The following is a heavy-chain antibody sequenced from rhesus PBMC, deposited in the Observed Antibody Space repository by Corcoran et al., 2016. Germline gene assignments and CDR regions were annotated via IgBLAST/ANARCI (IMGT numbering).Heavy chain of an antibody. D-gene: IGHD6-25*01. CDR1: GYTFTDYY. V-gene: IGHV1-111*02. J-gene: IGHJ4*01. CDR2: VDPEDGEP. CDR3: ATLLPGYSGSQIDY. Sequence: EVQLVQSGAEVKKPGASVKISCKASGYTFTDYYLHWVRQAPGKGLEWMGLVDPEDGEPIHAQQFQDRVTITADTSTDTAYMELRSLRSEDTAVYYCATLLPGYSGSQIDYWGQGVLVTVSS.